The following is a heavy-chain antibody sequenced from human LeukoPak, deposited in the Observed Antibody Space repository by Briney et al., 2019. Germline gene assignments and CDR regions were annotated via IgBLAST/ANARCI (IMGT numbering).Heavy chain of an antibody. CDR2: IYYSGST. J-gene: IGHJ4*02. Sequence: PSETLSLTCTVSGGSISSYYWSWIRQPPGKGLEWIGYIYYSGSTNYNPSLKSRVTISVDTSKNQFSLKLSSVTAADTAVYYCARGGGYSHGYRFSYWGQGTLVTVSS. CDR3: ARGGGYSHGYRFSY. V-gene: IGHV4-59*01. D-gene: IGHD5-18*01. CDR1: GGSISSYY.